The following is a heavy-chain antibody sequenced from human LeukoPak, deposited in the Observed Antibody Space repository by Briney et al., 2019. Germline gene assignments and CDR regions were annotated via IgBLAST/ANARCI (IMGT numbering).Heavy chain of an antibody. CDR1: GFTFSSYG. J-gene: IGHJ4*02. Sequence: GGSLRLSCAASGFTFSSYGMQWVRQAPGKGLEWVAVISYDGSNKYYADSVKGRFTISRDNSKNTLYLQMNSLRAEDTAVYYCAKDLAGTVPYYFDYWGQGTLVTVSS. CDR3: AKDLAGTVPYYFDY. V-gene: IGHV3-30*18. CDR2: ISYDGSNK. D-gene: IGHD6-13*01.